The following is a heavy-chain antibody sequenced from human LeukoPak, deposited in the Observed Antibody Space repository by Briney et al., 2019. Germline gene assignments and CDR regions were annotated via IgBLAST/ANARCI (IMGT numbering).Heavy chain of an antibody. V-gene: IGHV1-2*02. CDR2: INPNSGDT. CDR1: GYTFTGYY. Sequence: GASVKVSCKASGYTFTGYYMHWVRQAPGQGLEWMGWINPNSGDTNCAQKFQGRVTMTRDTSISTAYMELNNVRSDDTALYYCARAGTESRWGLPRADYYYMDVWGKGTTVTVSS. J-gene: IGHJ6*03. D-gene: IGHD1-1*01. CDR3: ARAGTESRWGLPRADYYYMDV.